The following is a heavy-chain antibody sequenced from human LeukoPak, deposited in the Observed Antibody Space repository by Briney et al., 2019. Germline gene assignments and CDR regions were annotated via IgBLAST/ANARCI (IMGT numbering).Heavy chain of an antibody. CDR2: ISGDGGSR. V-gene: IGHV3-43*02. J-gene: IGHJ4*02. Sequence: GGSLRLSCAVSGFTFDDYAMHWVRQAPGKGLEWVSFISGDGGSRYYAGSVKGRFTFSRDNSKNSLYLQMYRLKTEDTAFYYCAKDADPLTWKMTTVAGTMFDFWGQGTLVTVSS. D-gene: IGHD6-19*01. CDR1: GFTFDDYA. CDR3: AKDADPLTWKMTTVAGTMFDF.